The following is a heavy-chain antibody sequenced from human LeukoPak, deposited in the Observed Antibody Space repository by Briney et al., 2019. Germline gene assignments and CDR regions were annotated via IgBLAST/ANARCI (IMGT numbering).Heavy chain of an antibody. CDR2: ISGSGGST. Sequence: GGSLRLSSAASGFTFSSYAMSWVRQAPGKGLEWVSAISGSGGSTYYADSVKGRFTISRDNSKNTLYLQMISLTAEDTAVYYCAKQVGFGELLFDYWGQGTLVTVSS. J-gene: IGHJ4*02. CDR1: GFTFSSYA. V-gene: IGHV3-23*01. CDR3: AKQVGFGELLFDY. D-gene: IGHD3-10*01.